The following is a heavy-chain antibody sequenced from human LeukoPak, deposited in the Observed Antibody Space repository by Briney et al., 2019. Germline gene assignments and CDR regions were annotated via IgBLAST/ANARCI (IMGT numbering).Heavy chain of an antibody. CDR2: IYYSGST. CDR1: GGSISSYY. Sequence: KSSETLSLTCTVSGGSISSYYWSWIRQPPGKGLEWIGYIYYSGSTNYNPSLKSRVTISVDTSKNQFSLKLSSVTAADTAVYYCARHVGYDFWSGPRYYFDYWGQGTLVTVSS. D-gene: IGHD3-3*01. J-gene: IGHJ4*02. CDR3: ARHVGYDFWSGPRYYFDY. V-gene: IGHV4-59*08.